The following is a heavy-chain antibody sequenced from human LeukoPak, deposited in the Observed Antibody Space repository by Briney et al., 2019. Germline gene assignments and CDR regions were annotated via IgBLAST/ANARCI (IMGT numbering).Heavy chain of an antibody. CDR1: GGSIYRTTYY. CDR3: ARNKGRYGSGRVHFDP. D-gene: IGHD3-10*01. CDR2: IYYSGST. Sequence: PSGTLSLTCSVSGGSIYRTTYYWSWIRQPPGKGLEWIGYIYYSGSTNYNPSLKSRVTISVDTSKNQLSLKLSSVTAADTAVYYCARNKGRYGSGRVHFDPWGQGTLVTVSS. V-gene: IGHV4-61*05. J-gene: IGHJ5*02.